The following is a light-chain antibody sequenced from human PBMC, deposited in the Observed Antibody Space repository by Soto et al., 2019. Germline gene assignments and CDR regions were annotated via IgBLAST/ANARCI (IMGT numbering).Light chain of an antibody. CDR2: GAS. CDR3: QQYGSSPRT. J-gene: IGKJ1*01. CDR1: QSVSSSY. V-gene: IGKV3-20*01. Sequence: EIVLTQSPGTLSLSPGERATLSCRASQSVSSSYLAWYQQKPGQAPRLLIYGASSRATGIPDRFSGSGSGAGFSLSSSRLELEDFAVYYCQQYGSSPRTFGQGTKVDIK.